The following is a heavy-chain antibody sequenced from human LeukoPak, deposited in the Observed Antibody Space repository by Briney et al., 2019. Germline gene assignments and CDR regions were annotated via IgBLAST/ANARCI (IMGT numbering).Heavy chain of an antibody. Sequence: ASVKVSCKASGYTFTGYYMHWVRQAPGQGLEWMGWINPNSGGTNYVQKFQGRVTMTRDTSISTAYKELSRLRSDDTAVYYCARDVRNSHFDYWGQGTLVTVSS. CDR1: GYTFTGYY. CDR2: INPNSGGT. CDR3: ARDVRNSHFDY. V-gene: IGHV1-2*02. D-gene: IGHD2/OR15-2a*01. J-gene: IGHJ4*02.